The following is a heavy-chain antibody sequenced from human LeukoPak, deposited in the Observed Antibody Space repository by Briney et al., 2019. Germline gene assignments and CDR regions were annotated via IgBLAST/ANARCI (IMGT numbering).Heavy chain of an antibody. CDR1: SGSISSYY. Sequence: SETLSLTCTVSSGSISSYYWSWIRQSPGKGLEWIGYIYYSGSTNYNPFLKNRVTISIDTSKNQFSLKVSSVTAADTAVYYCARVARPGYYESSGYYYFDYWGQGTLDTVSS. CDR3: ARVARPGYYESSGYYYFDY. D-gene: IGHD3-22*01. J-gene: IGHJ4*02. CDR2: IYYSGST. V-gene: IGHV4-59*12.